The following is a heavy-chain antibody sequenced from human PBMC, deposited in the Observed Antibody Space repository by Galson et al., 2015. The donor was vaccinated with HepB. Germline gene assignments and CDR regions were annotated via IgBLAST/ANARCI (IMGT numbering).Heavy chain of an antibody. J-gene: IGHJ3*01. Sequence: SLRLSCAASGFTFSDHWMSWLRQTPEKGLEWVANINQDGSEIYFMDSVKGRFTISRDNAKKSLYLQMHSLTAEDTAVYYCARDFRERLEWKLTNAFDVWGQGTMVTVSS. CDR2: INQDGSEI. CDR1: GFTFSDHW. V-gene: IGHV3-7*01. CDR3: ARDFRERLEWKLTNAFDV. D-gene: IGHD3-3*01.